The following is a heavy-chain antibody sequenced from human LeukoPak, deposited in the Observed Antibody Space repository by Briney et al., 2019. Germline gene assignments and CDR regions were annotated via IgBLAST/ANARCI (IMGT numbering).Heavy chain of an antibody. J-gene: IGHJ4*02. CDR2: IYYSGST. CDR1: GGSISSSSYY. CDR3: ATRWGGQQLPDYFDY. Sequence: PSESLSLTCTVSGGSISSSSYYWGWIRQPPGKGLEWIGSIYYSGSTYYNPSLKSRVTISVDTYKNQFSLKLSSVTAADTAVYYCATRWGGQQLPDYFDYWGQGTLVTVSS. V-gene: IGHV4-39*01. D-gene: IGHD6-13*01.